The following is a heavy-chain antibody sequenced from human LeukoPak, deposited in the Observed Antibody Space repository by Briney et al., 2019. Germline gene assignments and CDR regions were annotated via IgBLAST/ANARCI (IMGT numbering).Heavy chain of an antibody. CDR2: ISYDGSNK. Sequence: PGGSLRLSCAASGFTFDDYAMHWVRQAPGKGLEWVAVISYDGSNKYYADSVKGRFTISRDNSKNTLYLQMNSLRAEDTAVYYCARDGLIAARRAYYFDYWGQGTLVTVSS. CDR1: GFTFDDYA. J-gene: IGHJ4*02. V-gene: IGHV3-30-3*01. CDR3: ARDGLIAARRAYYFDY. D-gene: IGHD6-6*01.